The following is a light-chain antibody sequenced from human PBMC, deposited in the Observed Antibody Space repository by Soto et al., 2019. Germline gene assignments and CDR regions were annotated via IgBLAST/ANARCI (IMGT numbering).Light chain of an antibody. CDR1: TGTVTSGHF. CDR2: DVT. J-gene: IGLJ2*01. CDR3: LLTYSDDVV. Sequence: QAVVTQEPSLTVSPGGTVTLTCGSSTGTVTSGHFPYWFQQKPGQAPRALIYDVTKKHSWTPARFSGSLLGDKAALALSGVQPEDEAEYYCLLTYSDDVVFGGGTKVTVL. V-gene: IGLV7-46*01.